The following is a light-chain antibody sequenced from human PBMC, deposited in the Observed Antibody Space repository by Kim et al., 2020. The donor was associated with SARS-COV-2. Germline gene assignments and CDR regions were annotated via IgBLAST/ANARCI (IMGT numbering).Light chain of an antibody. Sequence: SPGERATLSCRASQSVSSTFLAWYQQKPGQAPRLLIFGASSRATGIPDRFSGSGSGTDFTLTISRLEPEDFAVYYCQQYIGTPLTFGGGTKVDIK. J-gene: IGKJ4*01. CDR1: QSVSSTF. CDR2: GAS. V-gene: IGKV3-20*01. CDR3: QQYIGTPLT.